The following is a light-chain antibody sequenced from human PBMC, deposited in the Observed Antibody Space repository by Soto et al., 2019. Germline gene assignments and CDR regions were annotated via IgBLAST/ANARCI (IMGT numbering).Light chain of an antibody. V-gene: IGKV2-24*01. CDR2: NIS. CDR1: QSLVHSDGNTY. Sequence: DIVMTQTPLSSPVTLGQPASISCRSSQSLVHSDGNTYLSWLQQRPGQPPRLLISNISNRFSGVQDTFRVSGGGTDFTLKISGVEAEDVGLYYCMHATQWWWTFGRRTKVEIK. CDR3: MHATQWWWT. J-gene: IGKJ1*01.